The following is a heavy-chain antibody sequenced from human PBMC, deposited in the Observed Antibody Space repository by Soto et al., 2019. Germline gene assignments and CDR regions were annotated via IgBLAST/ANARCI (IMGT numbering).Heavy chain of an antibody. CDR2: IIPILGIA. J-gene: IGHJ6*02. D-gene: IGHD5-12*01. Sequence: QVQLVQSGAEVKKPGSSVKVSCKASGGTFSSYTISWVRQAPGQGLEWMGRIIPILGIANYAQKFQGRVTITEDKSTGTAYMELSSLRSEDTAVYYCEVATEDYYYGMDVWGQGTTVTVSS. CDR3: EVATEDYYYGMDV. V-gene: IGHV1-69*02. CDR1: GGTFSSYT.